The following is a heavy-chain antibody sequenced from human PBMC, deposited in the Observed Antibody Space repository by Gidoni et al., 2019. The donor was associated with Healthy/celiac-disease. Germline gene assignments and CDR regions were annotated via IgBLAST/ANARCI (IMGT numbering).Heavy chain of an antibody. J-gene: IGHJ3*02. Sequence: QLQLQESAPGLVKPSQTLSLTCTVSVGSISSSSYYWGWIRQPPGKGLEWIGSIYYSGSTYYNPSLKSRVTISVDTSKNQFSLKLSSVTAADTAVYYCARVLLGAFDIWGQGTMVTVSS. CDR3: ARVLLGAFDI. D-gene: IGHD3-10*01. V-gene: IGHV4-39*07. CDR1: VGSISSSSYY. CDR2: IYYSGST.